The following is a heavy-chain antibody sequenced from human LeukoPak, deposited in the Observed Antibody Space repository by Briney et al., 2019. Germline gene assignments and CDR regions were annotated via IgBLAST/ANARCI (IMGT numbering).Heavy chain of an antibody. D-gene: IGHD1-26*01. CDR3: ARQKSGSYGLFDY. V-gene: IGHV4-39*01. J-gene: IGHJ4*02. CDR1: GGSISSSSHY. CDR2: IYYSGST. Sequence: SETLSLTCTVSGGSISSSSHYWGWIRQPPGKGLEWFGSIYYSGSTYYNSSLKSRVTISVDTSKNQFPLKQRPVTAADTSVYYCARQKSGSYGLFDYWGQGTLVTVSS.